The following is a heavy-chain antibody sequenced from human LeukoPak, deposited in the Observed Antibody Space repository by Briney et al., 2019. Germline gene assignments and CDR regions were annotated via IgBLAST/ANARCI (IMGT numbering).Heavy chain of an antibody. V-gene: IGHV3-23*01. Sequence: PGGSLRLSCAASGFTFSSYAMSWVRQAPGKGLEWVSAISGSGGSTYYADSVKGRFTISRDNSKNTLYLQMNSLRAEDTAVYYCAKGTFDGLGDSYYFDYWGQGTLVTVSS. D-gene: IGHD2-21*02. CDR3: AKGTFDGLGDSYYFDY. CDR1: GFTFSSYA. J-gene: IGHJ4*02. CDR2: ISGSGGST.